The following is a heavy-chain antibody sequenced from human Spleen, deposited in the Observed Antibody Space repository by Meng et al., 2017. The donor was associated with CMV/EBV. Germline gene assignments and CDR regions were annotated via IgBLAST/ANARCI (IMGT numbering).Heavy chain of an antibody. CDR3: ARGGTTPRMYYFDY. V-gene: IGHV3-23*03. Sequence: GGSLRLSCAASGFTFSTYVMSWVRQAPGKGLEWVSVIYSGGSSIYYADSVKGRFTISRDDSKNTLYLQMNSLRAEDTAVYYCARGGTTPRMYYFDYWGQGTLVTVSS. CDR2: IYSGGSSI. CDR1: GFTFSTYV. D-gene: IGHD4-11*01. J-gene: IGHJ4*02.